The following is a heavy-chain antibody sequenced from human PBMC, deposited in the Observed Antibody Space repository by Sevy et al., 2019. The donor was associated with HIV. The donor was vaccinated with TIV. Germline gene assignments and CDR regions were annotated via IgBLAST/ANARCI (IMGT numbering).Heavy chain of an antibody. Sequence: GGYLRLSCAASGFTFSRYSMNWVRQAPGKGLEWVSLISSSSTYIYYADSVKGRFTISRDNAKNSLYLQMNSLRAEDTAVYYCARHSPISMYYYDTRAVEWNAFDIWGQGTTVTVSS. CDR2: ISSSSTYI. V-gene: IGHV3-21*01. J-gene: IGHJ3*02. CDR1: GFTFSRYS. D-gene: IGHD3-22*01. CDR3: ARHSPISMYYYDTRAVEWNAFDI.